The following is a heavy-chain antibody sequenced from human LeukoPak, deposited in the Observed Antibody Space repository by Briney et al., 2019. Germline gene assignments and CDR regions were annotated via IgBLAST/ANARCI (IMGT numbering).Heavy chain of an antibody. Sequence: ASVKVSCKASGYTFTSYDINWVRQATGQRLEWMGWMNPNSGNTGYAQKFQGRVTMTRNTSISTAYMELSSLRSEDTAVYYCARSPASEYCSGGSCYSVFDYWGQGTLVTVSS. D-gene: IGHD2-15*01. V-gene: IGHV1-8*01. J-gene: IGHJ4*02. CDR1: GYTFTSYD. CDR2: MNPNSGNT. CDR3: ARSPASEYCSGGSCYSVFDY.